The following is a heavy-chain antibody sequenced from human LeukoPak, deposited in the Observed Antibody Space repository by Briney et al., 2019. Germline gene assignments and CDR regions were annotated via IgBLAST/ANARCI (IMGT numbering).Heavy chain of an antibody. V-gene: IGHV3-30*03. J-gene: IGHJ4*02. CDR1: GFTFSSYG. CDR2: MSHDGSNK. D-gene: IGHD6-13*01. Sequence: GGSLRLSCAASGFTFSSYGMHWVRQAPGKGLEWVAVMSHDGSNKYYADSVKGRFTISRDNSNNTLYLQMNSLRAEDTAVYYCARGGQIAAAGSLDYWGQGTLVTVSS. CDR3: ARGGQIAAAGSLDY.